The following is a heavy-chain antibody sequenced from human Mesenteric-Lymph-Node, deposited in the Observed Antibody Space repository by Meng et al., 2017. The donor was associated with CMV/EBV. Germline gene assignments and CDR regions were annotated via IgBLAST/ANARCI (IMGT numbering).Heavy chain of an antibody. J-gene: IGHJ4*02. CDR2: IYGTGIT. V-gene: IGHV4-61*08. Sequence: VRLQESGPGLGKPSEPLSLTCIVSGVSVTSGAYHWSWIRQSPGKGLEWIGYIYGTGITIYNPSLKSRVTILLETSKNQFSLKLNSVTTADTAVYYCAKSRSSTPGIVDDWGQGTLVTVSS. D-gene: IGHD2/OR15-2a*01. CDR3: AKSRSSTPGIVDD. CDR1: GVSVTSGAYH.